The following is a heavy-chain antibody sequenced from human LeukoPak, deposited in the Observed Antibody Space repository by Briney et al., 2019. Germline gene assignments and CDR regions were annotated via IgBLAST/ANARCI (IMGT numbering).Heavy chain of an antibody. CDR3: ARDLHPRLAGFFDY. D-gene: IGHD3-3*02. CDR2: IYSGGNT. J-gene: IGHJ4*02. CDR1: GFTVISNY. Sequence: VGSLRLSCAASGFTVISNYMSWVRQAPGKGLEWVSVIYSGGNTYYADSVEGRFTISRDNSKNTLYLQMKTLKAEDTAVYYCARDLHPRLAGFFDYWGQGTLVTVSS. V-gene: IGHV3-53*01.